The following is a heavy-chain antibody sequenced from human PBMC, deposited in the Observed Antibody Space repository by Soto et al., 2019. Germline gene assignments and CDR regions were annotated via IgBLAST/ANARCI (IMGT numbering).Heavy chain of an antibody. V-gene: IGHV3-48*01. CDR1: GFTFSSYS. CDR3: TRDISYYASGAFDP. Sequence: EVQLVESGGGLVQPGGSLRLSCAASGFTFSSYSMNWVRQAPGEGLEWVSHIGGRGTAIYYADSVKGRFTISRDNAKNSVYLQMSGLRADDTAVYYCTRDISYYASGAFDPWGQGTLVTVSS. CDR2: IGGRGTAI. D-gene: IGHD3-10*01. J-gene: IGHJ5*02.